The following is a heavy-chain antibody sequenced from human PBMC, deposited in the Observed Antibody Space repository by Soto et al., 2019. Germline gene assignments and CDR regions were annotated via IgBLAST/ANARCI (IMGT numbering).Heavy chain of an antibody. CDR1: GFTFSSYA. V-gene: IGHV3-30-3*01. Sequence: PGGSLRLSCAASGFTFSSYAMHWVRQAPGKGLEWVALISYDGSDKDYADSVKGRFTISRDNSRNTLFLQMNSLRAEDTAVYYCARDVRRVLRGIDYWGQGTLVTVSS. J-gene: IGHJ4*02. CDR3: ARDVRRVLRGIDY. CDR2: ISYDGSDK. D-gene: IGHD3-10*01.